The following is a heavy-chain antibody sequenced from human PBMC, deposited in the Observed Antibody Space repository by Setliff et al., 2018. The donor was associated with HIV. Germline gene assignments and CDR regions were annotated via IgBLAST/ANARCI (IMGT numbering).Heavy chain of an antibody. J-gene: IGHJ6*03. D-gene: IGHD3-3*01. CDR2: ISYSGIR. V-gene: IGHV4-61*05. Sequence: KPSETLSLTCTVSGGSISSSSYYWGWIRQPPGKGLEWIGYISYSGIRNYNPALKSRVTISLDTSKKQVSLKLNSVTAADTAVYYCARGLSIFGVATPGFYSFMDVWGKGTTVTVSS. CDR1: GGSISSSSYY. CDR3: ARGLSIFGVATPGFYSFMDV.